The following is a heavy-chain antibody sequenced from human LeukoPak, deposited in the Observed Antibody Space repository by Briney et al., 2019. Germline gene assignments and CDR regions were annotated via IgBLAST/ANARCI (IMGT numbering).Heavy chain of an antibody. J-gene: IGHJ4*02. D-gene: IGHD1-26*01. CDR3: ARDGRFPPEVLPRYFDY. CDR1: GGSFSGYY. CDR2: INHSGST. Sequence: PSETLSLTCAVYGGSFSGYYWSWIRQPPGKGLEWIGEINHSGSTNYNPSLKSRVTISVETSKNQFSLKLSSVTAADTAVYYCARDGRFPPEVLPRYFDYWGQGTLVTVSS. V-gene: IGHV4-34*01.